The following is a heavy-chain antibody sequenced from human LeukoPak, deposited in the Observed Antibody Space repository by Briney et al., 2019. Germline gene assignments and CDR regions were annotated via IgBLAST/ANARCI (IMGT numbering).Heavy chain of an antibody. Sequence: PGGSLRLSCAASGFTFDSYSMNWVRQAPGKGLEWVSGISPSGDITYYTDSVRGRFTISKDNFKNTLSLQVNSLRAEDTAMYYCAKDDDWGRYKHWGQGTLVTVSS. CDR1: GFTFDSYS. CDR3: AKDDDWGRYKH. D-gene: IGHD3-16*01. V-gene: IGHV3-23*01. CDR2: ISPSGDIT. J-gene: IGHJ1*01.